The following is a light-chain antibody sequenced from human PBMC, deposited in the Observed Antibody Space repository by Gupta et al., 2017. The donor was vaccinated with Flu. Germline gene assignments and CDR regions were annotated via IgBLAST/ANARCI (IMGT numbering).Light chain of an antibody. CDR2: AAS. Sequence: GDEVTITCRASQTINNYLNWYQQKPGTAPKLLIYAASSLQSGVPLRFSGSGSGTDFTLTISSLQPEDFATYCCQQSYSRPRTFGQGTKVEIK. CDR3: QQSYSRPRT. V-gene: IGKV1-39*01. J-gene: IGKJ1*01. CDR1: QTINNY.